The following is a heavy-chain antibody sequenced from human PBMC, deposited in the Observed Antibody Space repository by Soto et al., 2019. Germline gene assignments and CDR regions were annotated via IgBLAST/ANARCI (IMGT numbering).Heavy chain of an antibody. CDR2: ISGSGGST. Sequence: EVQLLESGGGLVQPGGSLRLSCAASGFTFSSYAMSWVRQALGKGLEWVSAISGSGGSTYYADSVKGRFTISRDNSKNTLYLQMNSLRAEDTAVYYCAKVIAIFGVSNPFDYWGQGTLVTVSS. J-gene: IGHJ4*02. D-gene: IGHD3-3*01. CDR3: AKVIAIFGVSNPFDY. V-gene: IGHV3-23*01. CDR1: GFTFSSYA.